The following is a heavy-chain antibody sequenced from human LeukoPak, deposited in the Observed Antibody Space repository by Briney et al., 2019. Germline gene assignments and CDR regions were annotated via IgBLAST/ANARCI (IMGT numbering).Heavy chain of an antibody. CDR2: IIPIFGTA. D-gene: IGHD1-26*01. J-gene: IGHJ4*02. Sequence: SVKVSCKASGYTFTAYYIHWVRQAPGQGLEWMGRIIPIFGTANYAQKFQGRVTITTDESTSTAYMELSSLRSEDTAVYYCARIVGATGDFDYWGQGTLVTVSS. V-gene: IGHV1-69*05. CDR1: GYTFTAYY. CDR3: ARIVGATGDFDY.